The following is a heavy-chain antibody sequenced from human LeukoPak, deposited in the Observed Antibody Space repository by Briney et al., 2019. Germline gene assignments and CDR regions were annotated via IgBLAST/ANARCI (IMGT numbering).Heavy chain of an antibody. CDR3: ARGLVRGA. V-gene: IGHV4-34*01. J-gene: IGHJ5*02. Sequence: SETLSLTCAVYGESFSGFFWSWIRQSPGKGLEWIGEINHSGSTNYNPSLKSRVTISVDTSKNQFSLKLSSVTAADTAVYYCARGLVRGAWGQGTLVTVSS. CDR2: INHSGST. CDR1: GESFSGFF. D-gene: IGHD3-10*01.